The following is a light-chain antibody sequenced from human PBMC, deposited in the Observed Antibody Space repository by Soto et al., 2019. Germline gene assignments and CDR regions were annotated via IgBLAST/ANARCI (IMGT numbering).Light chain of an antibody. CDR1: SSDIGAYNY. V-gene: IGLV2-14*01. Sequence: QSALTQPASVSGSPGQSIAISCTGTSSDIGAYNYVSWYQQHPGKAPKLMIYEVSTRPSVVSDRFSGSKSGNTASLTISGLQAEDEADYYCSSFATTSTLLFGGGTKLTVL. CDR2: EVS. CDR3: SSFATTSTLL. J-gene: IGLJ3*02.